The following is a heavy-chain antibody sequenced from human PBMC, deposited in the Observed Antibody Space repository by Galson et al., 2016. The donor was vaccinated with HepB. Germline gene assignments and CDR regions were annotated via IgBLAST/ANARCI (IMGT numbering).Heavy chain of an antibody. D-gene: IGHD1-26*01. V-gene: IGHV3-13*04. Sequence: SLRLSCATSVFTFSSSDMHWVRQATGKGLEWVSSIGTAGDTYYLASVRGRFTISRENAKNSLYLQMNSLRAGDTAVYYCTRERGGSYLNWGQGTLVTVSS. CDR2: IGTAGDT. CDR3: TRERGGSYLN. J-gene: IGHJ4*02. CDR1: VFTFSSSD.